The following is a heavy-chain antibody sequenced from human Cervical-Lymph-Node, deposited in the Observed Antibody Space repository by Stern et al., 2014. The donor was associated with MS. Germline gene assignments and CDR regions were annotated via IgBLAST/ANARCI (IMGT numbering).Heavy chain of an antibody. Sequence: QDQLVQSGAEVKKPGTSVRVSCKASGYTFTGYYMHWVRQAPGQGLEWMGWINPNSGDTIYAQKFQGRVTMTRDTFISTAYMELTRLRPDDTAVYYCARWDYYDTRGYSIGASDYWGLGTLVTVSS. CDR1: GYTFTGYY. J-gene: IGHJ4*02. V-gene: IGHV1-2*02. D-gene: IGHD3-22*01. CDR3: ARWDYYDTRGYSIGASDY. CDR2: INPNSGDT.